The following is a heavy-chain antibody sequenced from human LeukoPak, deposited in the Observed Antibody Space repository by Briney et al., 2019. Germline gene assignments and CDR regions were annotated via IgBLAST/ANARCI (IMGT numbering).Heavy chain of an antibody. V-gene: IGHV1-3*01. D-gene: IGHD2-15*01. Sequence: GASVKVSCKASGYTFTSYAMHWVRQAPGQRLEWMGWINAGNGNTKYSQKFQGRVTITRDTSASTAYMELSSLRSEDTAVYYCARDLWVGGAGDYFDYWGQGTLVTVSS. CDR2: INAGNGNT. CDR3: ARDLWVGGAGDYFDY. J-gene: IGHJ4*02. CDR1: GYTFTSYA.